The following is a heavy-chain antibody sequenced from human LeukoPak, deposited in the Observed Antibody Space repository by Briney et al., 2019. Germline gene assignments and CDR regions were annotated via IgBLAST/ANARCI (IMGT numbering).Heavy chain of an antibody. Sequence: PGRTLRLSCGASGFPFRDAVMSGVRQAPGKGLEWVSAISSDSDVTYYPASVKGRFTNSRDNSNSTVYLQRNSMRAEDAATYYGAKVGYCSSICFRTNDYWGQGALVTVSS. CDR1: GFPFRDAV. J-gene: IGHJ4*02. CDR3: AKVGYCSSICFRTNDY. V-gene: IGHV3-23*01. CDR2: ISSDSDVT. D-gene: IGHD2-15*01.